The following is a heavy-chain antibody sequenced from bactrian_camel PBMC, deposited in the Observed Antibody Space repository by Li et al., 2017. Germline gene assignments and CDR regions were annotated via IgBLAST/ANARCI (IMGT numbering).Heavy chain of an antibody. CDR1: GFTISTYD. CDR2: IDVNGIT. J-gene: IGHJ4*01. CDR3: AKTSLVNSWTASLDY. D-gene: IGHD7*01. V-gene: IGHV3S42*01. Sequence: VQLVESGGGLVQPGGSLRLSCAVSGFTISTYDMSWVRQAPGKEREGVATIDVNGITRYTDSVKGRFTISQDNVKNTLYLQINSLKPEDSAMYYCAKTSLVNSWTASLDYFGQGTQVTVS.